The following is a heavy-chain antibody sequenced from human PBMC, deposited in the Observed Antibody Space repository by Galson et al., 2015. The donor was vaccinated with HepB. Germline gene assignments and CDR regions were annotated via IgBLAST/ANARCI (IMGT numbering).Heavy chain of an antibody. D-gene: IGHD6-13*01. CDR3: ARDRDSSSWHYYYGMDV. J-gene: IGHJ6*02. Sequence: SLRLSCAASGFTFSSYSMNWVRQAPGKGLEWVSSISSSSSYIYYADSVKGRFTISRDNAKNSLYLQMNSLGAEDTAVYYCARDRDSSSWHYYYGMDVWGQGTTVTVSS. CDR2: ISSSSSYI. CDR1: GFTFSSYS. V-gene: IGHV3-21*01.